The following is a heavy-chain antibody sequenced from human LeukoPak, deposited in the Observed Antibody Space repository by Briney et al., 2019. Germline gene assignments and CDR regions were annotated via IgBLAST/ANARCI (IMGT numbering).Heavy chain of an antibody. CDR2: IYTSGST. D-gene: IGHD3-22*01. J-gene: IGHJ3*02. Sequence: SETLSLTCTVSGGSISSGSYHWSWIRQPAGKGLEWIGRIYTSGSTNYNPSLKSRVTISVDTSKNQFSLKLSSVTAADTAVYYCARIYDSSGYYYVGQRAFDIWGQGTMVTVSS. CDR1: GGSISSGSYH. V-gene: IGHV4-61*02. CDR3: ARIYDSSGYYYVGQRAFDI.